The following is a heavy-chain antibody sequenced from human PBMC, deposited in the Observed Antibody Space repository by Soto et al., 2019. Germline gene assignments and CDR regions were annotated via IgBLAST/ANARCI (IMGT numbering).Heavy chain of an antibody. D-gene: IGHD1-26*01. Sequence: QVQLVQSGAEVRKPGASVKVSCKASGYTFTSYYLHWVRQAPGQGLEWMGMITPSDGSRTYAQEFQGRVTMTRDTSTSPVYMDMSSLRSEDTAVYYCARALPRYIVGLMMYLDYWGQGTLVTVSS. V-gene: IGHV1-46*01. CDR2: ITPSDGSR. CDR3: ARALPRYIVGLMMYLDY. J-gene: IGHJ4*02. CDR1: GYTFTSYY.